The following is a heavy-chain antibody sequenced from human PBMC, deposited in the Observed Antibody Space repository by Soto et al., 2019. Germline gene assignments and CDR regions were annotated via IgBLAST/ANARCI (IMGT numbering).Heavy chain of an antibody. Sequence: SETLSLTCTVSGGSISSSSYYWGWIRQPPGKGLEWIGSIYYSGSTYYNPSLKSRVTISVDTSKNQFSLKLSSVTAADTAVYYCARGVAGTSYYYYYGMDVWGQGTTVTVSS. CDR2: IYYSGST. D-gene: IGHD6-19*01. CDR3: ARGVAGTSYYYYYGMDV. V-gene: IGHV4-39*07. J-gene: IGHJ6*02. CDR1: GGSISSSSYY.